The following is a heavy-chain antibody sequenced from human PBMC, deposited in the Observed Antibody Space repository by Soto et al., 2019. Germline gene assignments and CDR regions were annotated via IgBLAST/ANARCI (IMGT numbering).Heavy chain of an antibody. CDR1: GFTFSSYA. CDR2: ISGSGGST. J-gene: IGHJ4*02. CDR3: AKVRYCGGDCPRYFDY. V-gene: IGHV3-23*01. Sequence: EVQLLESGGGLVQPGGSLRLSCAASGFTFSSYAMSWVRQAPGKGLEWVSAISGSGGSTYYADSVKGRFTISRDNSKNTLYLQMNSLRAEDTAVYYCAKVRYCGGDCPRYFDYWGQGTLVTVSS. D-gene: IGHD2-21*02.